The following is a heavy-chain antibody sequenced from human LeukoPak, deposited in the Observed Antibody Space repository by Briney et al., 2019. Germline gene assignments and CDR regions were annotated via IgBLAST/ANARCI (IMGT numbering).Heavy chain of an antibody. CDR1: GSSFTTYW. J-gene: IGHJ4*02. CDR3: ARRGLYCSTTTCYLDY. D-gene: IGHD2-2*01. V-gene: IGHV5-51*01. CDR2: IYPGDSDT. Sequence: GESLKISCKGSGSSFTTYWIGWVRQMPGKGLEWMGIIYPGDSDTRYSPSFQGQVTISADTSISTAYLQWSSLKASDTAMYYCARRGLYCSTTTCYLDYWGQGTLVTVSS.